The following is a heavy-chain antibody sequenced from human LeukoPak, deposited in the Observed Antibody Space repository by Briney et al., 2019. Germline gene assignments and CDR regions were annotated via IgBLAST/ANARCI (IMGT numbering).Heavy chain of an antibody. J-gene: IGHJ4*02. CDR1: GYTFTSYG. CDR2: ISAYNGNT. V-gene: IGHV1-18*01. CDR3: ARVSGSYYVLLFDY. D-gene: IGHD1-26*01. Sequence: ASVKVSCKASGYTFTSYGISWVRQAPGQGLEWMGWISAYNGNTNYAQKLQGRVTITRDTSASTAYMELSSLRSEDTAVYYCARVSGSYYVLLFDYWGQGTLVTVSS.